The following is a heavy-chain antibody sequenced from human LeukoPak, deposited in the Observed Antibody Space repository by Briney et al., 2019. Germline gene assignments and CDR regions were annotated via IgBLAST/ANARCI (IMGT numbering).Heavy chain of an antibody. D-gene: IGHD2-2*01. CDR2: INPNSGGT. CDR3: ARDLDCSSTSCPFDY. V-gene: IGHV1-2*02. J-gene: IGHJ4*02. CDR1: GYTFTGYY. Sequence: GASVKVSCKASGYTFTGYYMHWVRQAPGQGLEWMGWINPNSGGTNYAQKFQGRVTMTRDTSISTAYMELSRLRSDDTAVYYCARDLDCSSTSCPFDYWGQGTLVTVSS.